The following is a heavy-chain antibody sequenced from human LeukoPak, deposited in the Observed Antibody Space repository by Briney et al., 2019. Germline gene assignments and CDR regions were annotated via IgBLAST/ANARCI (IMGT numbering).Heavy chain of an antibody. V-gene: IGHV4-34*01. J-gene: IGHJ5*02. CDR3: ARLLLGASTNWFDP. CDR1: GGSFSGYY. CDR2: INHSGST. D-gene: IGHD3-16*01. Sequence: SETLSLTCAVYGGSFSGYYWSWIRQPPGKGLEWIGEINHSGSTNYNPSLKSRVTISVDTSKNQFSLKLSSVTAADTAVYYCARLLLGASTNWFDPWGQGTLVTVSS.